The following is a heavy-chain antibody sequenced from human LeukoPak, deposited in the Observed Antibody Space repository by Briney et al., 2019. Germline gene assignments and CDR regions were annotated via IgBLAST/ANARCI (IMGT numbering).Heavy chain of an antibody. CDR3: ARIQAVGVPVAIDAYYSYGMDV. J-gene: IGHJ6*02. Sequence: GASVTVSCKASGGSFSRNAISWVRQAPGQGLEWMGRFIPMVGVATYAQKFQGRVTITEDRSTSTAYMELSSLRSEDTAVYYCARIQAVGVPVAIDAYYSYGMDVWGQGTAVSVSS. CDR1: GGSFSRNA. V-gene: IGHV1-69*04. D-gene: IGHD2-2*02. CDR2: FIPMVGVA.